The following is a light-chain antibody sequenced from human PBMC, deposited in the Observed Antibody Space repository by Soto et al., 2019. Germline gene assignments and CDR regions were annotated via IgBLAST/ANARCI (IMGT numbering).Light chain of an antibody. J-gene: IGKJ1*01. V-gene: IGKV3-15*01. CDR3: QQYNNWYPWT. Sequence: IVLPQSPCTLSFSPGERATLSCRAIQCVSSGYLAWYQHNRGQALLLVISGESVTSTGMAARYSGSGSGGEFTLIISSLQSEDFAVYYCQQYNNWYPWTFGQGTEVDI. CDR1: QCVSSGY. CDR2: GES.